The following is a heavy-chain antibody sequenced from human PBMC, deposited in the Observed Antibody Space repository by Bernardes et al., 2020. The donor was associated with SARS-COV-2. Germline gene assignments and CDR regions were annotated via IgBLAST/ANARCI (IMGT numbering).Heavy chain of an antibody. D-gene: IGHD3-3*01. CDR2: IYYSGST. CDR1: GGSISSGGYY. CDR3: ARVITIFGVVRAGNWFDP. J-gene: IGHJ5*02. Sequence: TLSLTCTVSGGSISSGGYYWSWIRQHPGKGLEWIGYIYYSGSTYYNPSLKSRVTISVDTSKNQFSLKLSSVTAADTAVYYCARVITIFGVVRAGNWFDPWGQGTLVTVSS. V-gene: IGHV4-31*03.